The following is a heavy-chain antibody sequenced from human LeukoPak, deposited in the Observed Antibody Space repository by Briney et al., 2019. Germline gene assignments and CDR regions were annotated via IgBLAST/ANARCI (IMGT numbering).Heavy chain of an antibody. CDR1: GFTLSVYY. CDR2: ISSTGSYT. D-gene: IGHD3-9*01. CDR3: ARADWFSFDY. Sequence: PGGSLRLSCEASGFTLSVYYMSWFRQAPGKGLEWIGYISSTGSYTTYADSVRGRFTISRDNAKNSLYLQMNTLRAEDTAVYYCARADWFSFDYWGQGTLVTVSS. J-gene: IGHJ4*02. V-gene: IGHV3-11*06.